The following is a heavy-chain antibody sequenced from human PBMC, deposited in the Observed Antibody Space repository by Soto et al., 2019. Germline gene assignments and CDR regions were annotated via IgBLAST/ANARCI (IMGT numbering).Heavy chain of an antibody. CDR3: AKDATYYDFWSGPGNWFDP. CDR2: ISGSGGST. Sequence: GGSLRLSCAASGFTFSSYAMSWVRQAPGKGLERVSAISGSGGSTYYADSVKGRFTISRDNSKNTLYLQMNSLRAEDTAVYYCAKDATYYDFWSGPGNWFDPWGQGTLVTVSS. CDR1: GFTFSSYA. J-gene: IGHJ5*02. D-gene: IGHD3-3*01. V-gene: IGHV3-23*01.